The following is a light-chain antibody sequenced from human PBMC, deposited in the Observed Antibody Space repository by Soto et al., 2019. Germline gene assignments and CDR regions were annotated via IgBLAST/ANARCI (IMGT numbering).Light chain of an antibody. V-gene: IGKV3-11*01. CDR1: QSVGKY. CDR3: QQRGNWPPT. J-gene: IGKJ1*01. CDR2: DAS. Sequence: EIVFTQSPATLSLSPGERATLSCRASQSVGKYLVWYQQKPGQAPRFLIYDASNRATGIPARFSGSGSGTDFTPTISSLEPEDFAVYYCQQRGNWPPTSGQGTKV.